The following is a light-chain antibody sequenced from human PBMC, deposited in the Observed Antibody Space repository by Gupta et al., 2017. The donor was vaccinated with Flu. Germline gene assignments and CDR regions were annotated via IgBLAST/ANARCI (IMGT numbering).Light chain of an antibody. J-gene: IGKJ4*01. CDR3: QQTNSFPLT. Sequence: DIQMTQSPSSVSASVGDRVTITCRASQGISNWLAWYQQRPGKAPNLLIYDASNLQSGVPSRFSGSRSGTEFSRTISRLQPEDFATYYCQQTNSFPLTFGGGTKVEIK. V-gene: IGKV1-12*01. CDR1: QGISNW. CDR2: DAS.